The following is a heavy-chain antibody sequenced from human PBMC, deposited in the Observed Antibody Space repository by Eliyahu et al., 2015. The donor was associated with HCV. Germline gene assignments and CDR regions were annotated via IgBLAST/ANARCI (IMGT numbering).Heavy chain of an antibody. Sequence: PGKGLEWXSSISSSSSFTYYADSVKGRFTISRDNAKNSLYLQMNSLRVDDTAVYYCARDTPLDGSADYWGQGTLVTVSS. CDR2: ISSSSSFT. J-gene: IGHJ4*02. CDR3: ARDTPLDGSADY. D-gene: IGHD5-24*01. V-gene: IGHV3-21*01.